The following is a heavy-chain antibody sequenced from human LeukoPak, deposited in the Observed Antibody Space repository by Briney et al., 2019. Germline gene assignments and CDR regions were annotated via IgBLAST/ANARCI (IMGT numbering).Heavy chain of an antibody. Sequence: PVGSLRLSCAPSWFTFNTYSINWGRPAPGEGVEWVSYISTSSGTMYYADSVKGRFTISRDNAQNSLYLQMNSLTAEDTAVYYCAREGSAADDFDYWGQGTLVPVSS. V-gene: IGHV3-48*04. J-gene: IGHJ4*02. CDR2: ISTSSGTM. D-gene: IGHD2-2*01. CDR1: WFTFNTYS. CDR3: AREGSAADDFDY.